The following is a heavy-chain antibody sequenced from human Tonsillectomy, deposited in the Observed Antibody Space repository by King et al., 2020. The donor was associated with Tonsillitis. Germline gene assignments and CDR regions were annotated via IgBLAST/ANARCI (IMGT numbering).Heavy chain of an antibody. V-gene: IGHV3-23*04. Sequence: QLVQSGGGLVQPGGSLRLSCAASGFTFSSYAMSWVRQAPGKGLEWVSAISGSGGSTYYADSVKGRFTISRDNSKNTLYLQMNSLRAEDTAVYYCAKWYLSQLRFLEWLGIFDYWGQGTLVTVSS. D-gene: IGHD3-3*01. J-gene: IGHJ4*02. CDR3: AKWYLSQLRFLEWLGIFDY. CDR1: GFTFSSYA. CDR2: ISGSGGST.